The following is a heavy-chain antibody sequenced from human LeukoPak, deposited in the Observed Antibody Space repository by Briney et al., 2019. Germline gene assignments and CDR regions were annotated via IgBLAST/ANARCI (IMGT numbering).Heavy chain of an antibody. Sequence: GASVKVSCKASGYTFTSNGISWVRQAPGRGLEWMAWISTKSGNTNYAQRFQGRVTMTTDTSTTTAYMEVRGLRSDDTAVYYCARDKDHALDIWGQGTVVTVS. CDR1: GYTFTSNG. CDR3: ARDKDHALDI. CDR2: ISTKSGNT. V-gene: IGHV1-18*01. J-gene: IGHJ3*02.